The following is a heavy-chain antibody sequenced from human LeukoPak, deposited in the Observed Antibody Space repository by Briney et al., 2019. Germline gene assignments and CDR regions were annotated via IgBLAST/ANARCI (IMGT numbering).Heavy chain of an antibody. Sequence: ASVKVSCQASGYTFTGYYVHWVRQAPGQGLEWMGWINGHSGGTNYAQKFQGRVSMTRDTSISTAYMELNRLRSDDTAVYFCARGTNNWGNDYWGQGTLVTVSS. CDR1: GYTFTGYY. J-gene: IGHJ4*02. CDR2: INGHSGGT. CDR3: ARGTNNWGNDY. D-gene: IGHD7-27*01. V-gene: IGHV1-2*02.